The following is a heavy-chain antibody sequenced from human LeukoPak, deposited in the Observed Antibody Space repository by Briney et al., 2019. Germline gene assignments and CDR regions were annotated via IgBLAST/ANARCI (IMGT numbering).Heavy chain of an antibody. Sequence: PGGSLRLSCAASGFTVSSNYMSWVRQAPGEGLEWVSLIYSGGSTYYADSVRGRFTISRDNSKNTLLLQVNSLRTEDTAVYYCAKAEGYDILTGLDYWGQGTLVTVSS. CDR3: AKAEGYDILTGLDY. D-gene: IGHD3-9*01. V-gene: IGHV3-53*01. CDR1: GFTVSSNY. J-gene: IGHJ4*02. CDR2: IYSGGST.